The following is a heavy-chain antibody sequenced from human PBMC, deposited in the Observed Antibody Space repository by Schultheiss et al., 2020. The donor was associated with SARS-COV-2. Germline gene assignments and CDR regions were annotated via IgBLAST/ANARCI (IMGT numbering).Heavy chain of an antibody. Sequence: GGSLRLSCAASGFTFSSYAMHWARQAPGKGLEWVAVIWYDGSNKYSADTVKGRITSYRDYSKSTLYLQINSLRAEDTAVYYCAKAQRYCSGGSCSRFGIAFLDYWGQGTLVTVSS. D-gene: IGHD2-15*01. J-gene: IGHJ4*02. CDR2: IWYDGSNK. CDR3: AKAQRYCSGGSCSRFGIAFLDY. V-gene: IGHV3-30*02. CDR1: GFTFSSYA.